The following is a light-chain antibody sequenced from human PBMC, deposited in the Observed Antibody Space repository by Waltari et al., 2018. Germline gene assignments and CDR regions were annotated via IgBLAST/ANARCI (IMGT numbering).Light chain of an antibody. Sequence: QSALIQPASVPGSPGQSITIPCTGTSRDVGGYNFFSWYQHHPGRAPKLMIYDFNKRPSGVSHRFSGSKSGDTASLTISGLLTEDEADYYCSSYAGSSIPVVFGGGTKLTVL. V-gene: IGLV2-23*02. CDR2: DFN. CDR3: SSYAGSSIPVV. CDR1: SRDVGGYNF. J-gene: IGLJ2*01.